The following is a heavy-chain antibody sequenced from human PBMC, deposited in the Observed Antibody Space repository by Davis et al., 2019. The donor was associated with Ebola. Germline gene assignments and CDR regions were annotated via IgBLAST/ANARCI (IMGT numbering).Heavy chain of an antibody. CDR3: ARDLRGWRTSDY. D-gene: IGHD3-3*01. CDR1: GSSVSTNY. J-gene: IGHJ4*02. V-gene: IGHV3-53*01. Sequence: GESLKISCAVSGSSVSTNYMTWVRQAPGKGLEWVSVIYSHGEEYYADSVKGRFTISKDNFKNIVYLQMNSLRAEDTAVYYCARDLRGWRTSDYWGQGTLVTVSS. CDR2: IYSHGEE.